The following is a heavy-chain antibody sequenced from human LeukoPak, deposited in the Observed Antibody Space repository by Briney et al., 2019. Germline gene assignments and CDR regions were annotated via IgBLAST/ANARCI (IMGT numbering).Heavy chain of an antibody. CDR3: AREGPGRILDF. CDR2: IRYDGSEK. J-gene: IGHJ4*02. V-gene: IGHV3-33*01. Sequence: PGRSLRLSCAASGSTSSSYGIHWVRQAPGKGLEWVAVIRYDGSEKYYSDSVKGRFTTSRDNSQNTLNLQMDSLRAEDTALYYCAREGPGRILDFWGQGTLVTVSS. D-gene: IGHD2-2*01. CDR1: GSTSSSYG.